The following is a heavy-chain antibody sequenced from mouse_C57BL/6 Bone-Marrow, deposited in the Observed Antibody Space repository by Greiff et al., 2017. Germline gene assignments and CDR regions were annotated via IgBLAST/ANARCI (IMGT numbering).Heavy chain of an antibody. CDR1: GFNIKDDY. CDR2: IDPENGDT. V-gene: IGHV14-4*01. J-gene: IGHJ3*01. CDR3: TTCKGPFAY. Sequence: VQLQQSGAELVRPGASVKLSCTASGFNIKDDYMHWVKQRPEQGLEWIGWIDPENGDTEYASKFQGKATITTDTSTNTAYLQLSSLTSEDTAVYYGTTCKGPFAYWGQGTLVTVSA.